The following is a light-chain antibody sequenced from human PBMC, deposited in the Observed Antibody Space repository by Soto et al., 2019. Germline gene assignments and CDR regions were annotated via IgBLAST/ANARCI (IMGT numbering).Light chain of an antibody. CDR2: RNN. Sequence: QPVLTQPPSASGTPGQRITISCSGSSSNIGRNTINWYQYVPGTAPKVIIYRNNHRPSGVPDRFSGSQSGSSASLAIDGLQSEDEAEYYCAVWDDNLRAVVFGGGTKVTVL. CDR1: SSNIGRNT. V-gene: IGLV1-44*01. CDR3: AVWDDNLRAVV. J-gene: IGLJ2*01.